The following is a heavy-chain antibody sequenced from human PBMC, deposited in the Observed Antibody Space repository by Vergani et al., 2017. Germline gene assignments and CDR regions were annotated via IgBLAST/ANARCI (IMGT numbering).Heavy chain of an antibody. D-gene: IGHD5-18*01. V-gene: IGHV5-51*03. Sequence: EVQLVQSGAEVKKPGESLKISCKGSGYSFTSYWIGWVRQMPGKGLEWMGIIYPGDSDTRYSPSFQGQVTISAEKSISTAYLQWSSLKASDTAMYYCARPVDTAMGWAHFDYWGQGTLVTVSS. CDR1: GYSFTSYW. J-gene: IGHJ4*02. CDR3: ARPVDTAMGWAHFDY. CDR2: IYPGDSDT.